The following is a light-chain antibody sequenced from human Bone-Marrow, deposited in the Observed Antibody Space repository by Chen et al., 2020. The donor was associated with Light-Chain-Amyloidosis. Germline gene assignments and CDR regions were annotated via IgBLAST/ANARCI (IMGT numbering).Light chain of an antibody. V-gene: IGLV2-11*01. CDR2: AVT. Sequence: QSALTQPRSVSGSPGQSVTVSCTGTSNNVVAYNYVSWYQQHPGKAPKVMIYAVTERPSGVPDRFSGSKSVNTASLTISCLQAEVEADYYCCAHTGDSYVFGTGTKVTVL. CDR3: CAHTGDSYV. CDR1: SNNVVAYNY. J-gene: IGLJ1*01.